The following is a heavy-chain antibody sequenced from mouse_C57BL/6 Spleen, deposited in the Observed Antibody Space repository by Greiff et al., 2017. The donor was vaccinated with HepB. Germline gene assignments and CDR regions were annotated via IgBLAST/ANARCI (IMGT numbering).Heavy chain of an antibody. J-gene: IGHJ2*01. CDR2: IYPGDGDT. V-gene: IGHV1-82*01. D-gene: IGHD2-5*01. CDR3: ARSPYYSNYGYFDD. CDR1: GYAFSSSW. Sequence: QVQLQQSGPELVKPGASVKISCKASGYAFSSSWMNWVKQRPGKGLEWIGRIYPGDGDTNYNGKFKGKATLTADKSSSTAYMQLSSLTSEDSAVYFCARSPYYSNYGYFDDWGQGTTLTVSS.